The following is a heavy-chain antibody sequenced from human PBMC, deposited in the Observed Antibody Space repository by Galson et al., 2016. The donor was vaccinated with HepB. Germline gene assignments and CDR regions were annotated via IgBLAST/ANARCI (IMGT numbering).Heavy chain of an antibody. V-gene: IGHV3-23*01. CDR3: AKAYSSGWYFFDY. CDR2: ISGSGTST. J-gene: IGHJ4*02. D-gene: IGHD6-19*01. Sequence: SLRLSCAASGFTFSSYAMPWVRQAPGKGLDWVSTISGSGTSTYYADSVKGRLTISRDNSKNTLYLQMNSLRAEDTAVYYCAKAYSSGWYFFDYWGQGTLVTVSS. CDR1: GFTFSSYA.